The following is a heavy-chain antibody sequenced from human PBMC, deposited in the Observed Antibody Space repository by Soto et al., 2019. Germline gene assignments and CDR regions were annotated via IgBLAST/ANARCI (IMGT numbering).Heavy chain of an antibody. CDR2: ISGCGDTT. V-gene: IGHV3-23*01. Sequence: EVQLLESGGGLVQPGGSLRLSCAASGFTFNNYAMTWVRQAPGKGLEWVSAISGCGDTTSYADSVKGRFTVSRDGSKNTLYLQMSSLRAEDTALYYWAKGRGRSGSPTPRVDFWGQGTLVTVSS. J-gene: IGHJ4*02. CDR1: GFTFNNYA. CDR3: AKGRGRSGSPTPRVDF. D-gene: IGHD3-10*01.